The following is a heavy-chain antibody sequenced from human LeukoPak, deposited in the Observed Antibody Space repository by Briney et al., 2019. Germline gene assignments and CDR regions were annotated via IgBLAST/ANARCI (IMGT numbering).Heavy chain of an antibody. CDR1: GFTFSSYA. D-gene: IGHD3-10*01. V-gene: IGHV3-30-3*01. J-gene: IGHJ4*02. CDR2: ISYDGSNK. Sequence: GGSLRLSCAASGFTFSSYAMHWVRQAPGKGLEWVAVISYDGSNKYNADSVKGRFTISRDNSKNTLYLQMNSLRAEDTAVYYCAKFSRFGENFDYWGQGTLVTVSS. CDR3: AKFSRFGENFDY.